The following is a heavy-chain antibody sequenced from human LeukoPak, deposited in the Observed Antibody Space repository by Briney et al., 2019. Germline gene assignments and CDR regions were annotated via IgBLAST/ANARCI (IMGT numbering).Heavy chain of an antibody. CDR3: ARDLRRWDLLSVPYYYGMDV. J-gene: IGHJ6*02. CDR1: GGSISSYY. D-gene: IGHD2-15*01. V-gene: IGHV4-59*01. Sequence: PSETLSLTCTVSGGSISSYYWTWIRQPPGKGLEWIGYIYYSGSTNYNPSLRSRVTISVDTSKNQFSLKLSSVTAADTAVYYCARDLRRWDLLSVPYYYGMDVWGQGTTVTVSS. CDR2: IYYSGST.